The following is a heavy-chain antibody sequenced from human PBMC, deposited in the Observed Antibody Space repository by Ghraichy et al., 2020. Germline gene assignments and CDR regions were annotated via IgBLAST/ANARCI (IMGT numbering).Heavy chain of an antibody. CDR3: ARFGYSYGYGSDYYGMDV. CDR1: GYTFTSYG. J-gene: IGHJ6*02. D-gene: IGHD5-18*01. Sequence: ASVKVSCKASGYTFTSYGISWVRQAPGQGLEWMGWISAYNGNTNYAQKLQGRVTMTTDTSTSTAYMELRSLRSDDTAVYYCARFGYSYGYGSDYYGMDVWGQGTTVTVSS. CDR2: ISAYNGNT. V-gene: IGHV1-18*01.